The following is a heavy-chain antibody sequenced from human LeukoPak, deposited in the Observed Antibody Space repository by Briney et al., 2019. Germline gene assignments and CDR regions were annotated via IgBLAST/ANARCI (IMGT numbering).Heavy chain of an antibody. Sequence: SETLSLTCAVYGGSFSGYYWSWIRQPPGKGLEWIGEINHSGSTNYNPSLKSRVTISVDTSKNQFSLRLSSVTAADTAVYYCARVIAARFSKYYYYYYMDVWGKGTTVTVSS. CDR2: INHSGST. CDR1: GGSFSGYY. V-gene: IGHV4-34*01. CDR3: ARVIAARFSKYYYYYYMDV. D-gene: IGHD6-6*01. J-gene: IGHJ6*03.